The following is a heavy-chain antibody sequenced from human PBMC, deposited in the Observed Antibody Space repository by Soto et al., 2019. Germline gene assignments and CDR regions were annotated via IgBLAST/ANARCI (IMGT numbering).Heavy chain of an antibody. CDR3: ARDEVGGSSFD. D-gene: IGHD6-6*01. CDR1: GFTFSSYS. J-gene: IGHJ4*02. CDR2: ISSSSTI. Sequence: EVQLVESGGGLVQPGGSLRLSCAASGFTFSSYSMNWVRQAPGKGLEWVSYISSSSTIYYADSVKGRFTISRDNAKNSLYLQMNSLRAEDTAVYYCARDEVGGSSFDWGQGTLVTVSS. V-gene: IGHV3-48*01.